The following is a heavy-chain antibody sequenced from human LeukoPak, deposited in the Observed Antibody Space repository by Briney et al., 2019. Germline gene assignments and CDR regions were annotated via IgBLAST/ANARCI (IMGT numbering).Heavy chain of an antibody. V-gene: IGHV4-30-4*01. CDR3: ARGTMVRGALFDY. Sequence: SETLSLTCTVSGGSISSGDYYWSWIRQPPGKGLEWIGYIYYSGSTYYNPSLKSRVTIPVDTSKNQFSLKLSSVTAADTAVYYCARGTMVRGALFDYWGQGTLVTVSS. CDR1: GGSISSGDYY. CDR2: IYYSGST. D-gene: IGHD3-10*01. J-gene: IGHJ4*02.